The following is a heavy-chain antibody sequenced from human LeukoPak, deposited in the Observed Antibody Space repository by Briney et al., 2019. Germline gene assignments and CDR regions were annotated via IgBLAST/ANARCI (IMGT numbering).Heavy chain of an antibody. D-gene: IGHD5-18*01. CDR1: GYTFTSYD. V-gene: IGHV1-8*01. Sequence: ASVKVSCKASGYTFTSYDINWVRRATGQGLEWMGWMNPNSGNTGYAQKFQGRVTMTRNTSISTAYMELSSLRSEDTAVYYCARVDTAMVWYWFDPWGQGTLVTVSS. CDR3: ARVDTAMVWYWFDP. J-gene: IGHJ5*02. CDR2: MNPNSGNT.